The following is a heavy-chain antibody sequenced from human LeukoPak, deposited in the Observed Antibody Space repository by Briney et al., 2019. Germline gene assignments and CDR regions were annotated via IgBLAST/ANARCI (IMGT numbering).Heavy chain of an antibody. Sequence: SETLSLTCAVYGGSFSGYYWSWIRQPPGKGLEWIGEINHSGSTDYNPSLKSRVTISVDTSKNQFSLKLSSVTAADTAVYYCARHGRVLWEDYYYYYYMDVWGKGTTVTISS. V-gene: IGHV4-34*01. CDR1: GGSFSGYY. CDR3: ARHGRVLWEDYYYYYYMDV. D-gene: IGHD2-2*01. CDR2: INHSGST. J-gene: IGHJ6*03.